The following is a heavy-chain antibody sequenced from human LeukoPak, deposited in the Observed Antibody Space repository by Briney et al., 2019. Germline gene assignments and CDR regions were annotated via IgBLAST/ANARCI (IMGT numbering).Heavy chain of an antibody. V-gene: IGHV3-30*03. CDR2: ISYDESIQ. CDR3: ARGFGEPAALTDY. Sequence: GGSLRLSCAASGFTFSSYGLHWVRQAPGKGLEWVAVISYDESIQYYKDSVKGRFTISRDNSKNTLFLQMNSLRGEDTAVYYCARGFGEPAALTDYWGQGTLVTVSS. CDR1: GFTFSSYG. D-gene: IGHD2-2*01. J-gene: IGHJ4*02.